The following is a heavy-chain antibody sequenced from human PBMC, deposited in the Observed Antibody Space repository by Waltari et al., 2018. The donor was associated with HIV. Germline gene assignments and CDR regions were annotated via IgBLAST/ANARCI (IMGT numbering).Heavy chain of an antibody. CDR3: ARDASSS. D-gene: IGHD6-13*01. V-gene: IGHV3-7*01. CDR1: GFTFSGYW. Sequence: EVQLVESGGGLVQPGGSLRLSCAASGFTFSGYWMSWVRQAPGKGLEWVANIKQDGSEKYYVDSVKGRFTISRDNAKNSLYLQMNSLRAEDTAVYYCARDASSSWGQGTLVTVSS. CDR2: IKQDGSEK. J-gene: IGHJ4*02.